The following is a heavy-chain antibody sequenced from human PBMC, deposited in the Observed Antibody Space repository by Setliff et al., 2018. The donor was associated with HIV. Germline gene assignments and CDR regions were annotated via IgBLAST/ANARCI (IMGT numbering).Heavy chain of an antibody. Sequence: VASVKVSCKASGYTFTGYYIHWVRQAPGQGLGWMGWINPYSGRTHYAQKFQGWVTVARDTSITTAYMDLTNLKSDGTAVYYCARDRRGRGIEAAGPYYYFDSWGQGTLVTVSS. CDR1: GYTFTGYY. CDR2: INPYSGRT. CDR3: ARDRRGRGIEAAGPYYYFDS. V-gene: IGHV1-2*04. J-gene: IGHJ4*02. D-gene: IGHD6-13*01.